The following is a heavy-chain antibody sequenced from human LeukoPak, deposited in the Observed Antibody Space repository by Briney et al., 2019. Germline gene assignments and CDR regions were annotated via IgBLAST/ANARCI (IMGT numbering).Heavy chain of an antibody. D-gene: IGHD6-6*01. CDR2: VSGSGSYT. Sequence: GSLRLSCAASGFSFSDYYMSWIRQAPGMGLEWVSYVSGSGSYTNYADSVKGRFTISRDSAKNSLYLQMSSLRADDTAVYYCARGRYSTSPLDYWGQGTLVTVSS. CDR3: ARGRYSTSPLDY. V-gene: IGHV3-11*06. J-gene: IGHJ4*02. CDR1: GFSFSDYY.